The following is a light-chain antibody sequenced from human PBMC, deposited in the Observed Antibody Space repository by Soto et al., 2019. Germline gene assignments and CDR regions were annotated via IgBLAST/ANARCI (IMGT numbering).Light chain of an antibody. CDR2: GAS. CDR3: LQDYTYPWT. Sequence: IQMTQSPSSLSASVGDRVTITCRASQGISNELDWYQKRPGKAPKVLIYGASNLQSGVPSRFSGSASGADFTLTIISLQPEDFATDYCLQDYTYPWTFGQGTKVEMK. V-gene: IGKV1-6*01. CDR1: QGISNE. J-gene: IGKJ1*01.